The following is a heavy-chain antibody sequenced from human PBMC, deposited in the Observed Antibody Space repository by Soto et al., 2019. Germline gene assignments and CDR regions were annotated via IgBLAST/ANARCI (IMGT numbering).Heavy chain of an antibody. CDR3: AGCSEYSYDSSVYSYGGGY. J-gene: IGHJ4*02. V-gene: IGHV1-18*01. CDR2: ISAYNGNT. D-gene: IGHD3-22*01. Sequence: QVQLVQSGAEVKKPGASVKVSCKASGYTFTSYGISWVRQAPGQGLEWMGWISAYNGNTNYAQNLQGRVTMTTDTSTSTAYMGLRSLGSDDTAVYYCAGCSEYSYDSSVYSYGGGYWRQGTLVTVSS. CDR1: GYTFTSYG.